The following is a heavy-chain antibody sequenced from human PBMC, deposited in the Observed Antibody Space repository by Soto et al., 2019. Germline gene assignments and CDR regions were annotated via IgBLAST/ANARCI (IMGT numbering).Heavy chain of an antibody. Sequence: PSETLSLTCAVSGGSISSGGYSWSWIRQPPGKGLEWIGYIYHSGSTYYNPSLKSRVTISVDRSKNQFSLKLSSVTAADTAVYFCARTGNGGPDLPFDYWGQGTLVTVSS. CDR2: IYHSGST. CDR3: ARTGNGGPDLPFDY. J-gene: IGHJ4*02. CDR1: GGSISSGGYS. D-gene: IGHD2-21*02. V-gene: IGHV4-30-2*01.